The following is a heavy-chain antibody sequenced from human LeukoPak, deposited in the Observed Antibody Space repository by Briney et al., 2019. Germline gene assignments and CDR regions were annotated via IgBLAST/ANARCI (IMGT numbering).Heavy chain of an antibody. D-gene: IGHD2-2*01. J-gene: IGHJ4*02. CDR3: ACFVVVPAATQFDY. CDR1: GFILSIYS. Sequence: GESLRHSRAPSGFILSIYSMSWVRPPAGEGLGWVSSISNSSSYIHYAGSVRSRFTTSRDNANTSLYLQMNSLRAEYTAVCDGACFVVVPAATQFDYWGQGTLVTVSS. V-gene: IGHV3-21*01. CDR2: ISNSSSYI.